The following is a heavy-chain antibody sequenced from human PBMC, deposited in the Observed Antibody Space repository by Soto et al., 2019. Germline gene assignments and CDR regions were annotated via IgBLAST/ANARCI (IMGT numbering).Heavy chain of an antibody. CDR1: GYTFTIYC. CDR2: ISAYNGNT. CDR3: ARAPTTAKNHYYYYYMXV. D-gene: IGHD4-17*01. Sequence: ASVKVSCKASGYTFTIYCISWVRQAPGQGLEWMGRISAYNGNTNYAQKLQGRVTMTTDTSTSTAYMELSSLRSEDTAVYYCARAPTTAKNHYYYYYMXVWGKGTTVXVSS. V-gene: IGHV1-18*01. J-gene: IGHJ6*03.